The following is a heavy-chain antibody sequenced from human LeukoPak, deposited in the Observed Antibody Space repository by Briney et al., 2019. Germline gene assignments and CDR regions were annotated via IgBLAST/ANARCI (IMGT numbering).Heavy chain of an antibody. CDR3: ARGHYYDSSGYSVGFYFDY. Sequence: SETLSLTCTVSGGSISSYYWSWIRQPPGKGLEWIGYIYYSGSTNYNPSLKSRVTISVDTSKSQFSLKLSSVTAADTAVYYCARGHYYDSSGYSVGFYFDYWGQGTLVTVSS. CDR2: IYYSGST. J-gene: IGHJ4*02. D-gene: IGHD3-22*01. V-gene: IGHV4-59*01. CDR1: GGSISSYY.